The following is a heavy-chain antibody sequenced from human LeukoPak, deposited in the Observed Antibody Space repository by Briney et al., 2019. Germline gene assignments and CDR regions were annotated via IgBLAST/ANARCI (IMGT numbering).Heavy chain of an antibody. CDR3: AKETRMILVRGAVDY. V-gene: IGHV3-23*01. CDR2: TTGSGGTP. J-gene: IGHJ4*02. Sequence: GGSLRLSCAASGFAFSSYALSWVRQAPGKGLEWVSVTTGSGGTPYYADSVKGRFTISRDNSKNTLYLHMNSLRAEDTALYYCAKETRMILVRGAVDYWGQGTLVTVSS. CDR1: GFAFSSYA. D-gene: IGHD3-10*01.